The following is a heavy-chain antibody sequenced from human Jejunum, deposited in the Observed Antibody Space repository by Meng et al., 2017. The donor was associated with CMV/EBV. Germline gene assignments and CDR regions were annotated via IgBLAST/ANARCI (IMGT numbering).Heavy chain of an antibody. CDR3: ARVGGGYANYYFDF. J-gene: IGHJ4*02. D-gene: IGHD5-12*01. CDR1: GFTFRRYW. CDR2: INSDGSST. V-gene: IGHV3-74*01. Sequence: GFTFRRYWMHWVRQVPGKGLVWDSRINSDGSSTSYADSVKGRFTISRDNAKNTLYLQMDSLRAEDTAVYYCARVGGGYANYYFDFWGQGTLVTVSS.